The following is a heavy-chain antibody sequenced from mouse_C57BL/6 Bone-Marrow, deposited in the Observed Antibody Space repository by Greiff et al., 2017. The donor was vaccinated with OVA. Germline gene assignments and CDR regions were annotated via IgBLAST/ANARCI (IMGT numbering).Heavy chain of an antibody. CDR1: GYTFTSYG. Sequence: QVQLQQSGAELARPGASVKLSCKASGYTFTSYGISWVKQRTGQGLEWIGEIYPRSGNTYSNDKFKGKATLTADKSYSTAYMELRSLTSEEDAVYFYAAGDYSKYEEFDYWGQGTLVTVSA. J-gene: IGHJ3*01. V-gene: IGHV1-81*01. D-gene: IGHD2-5*01. CDR2: IYPRSGNT. CDR3: AAGDYSKYEEFDY.